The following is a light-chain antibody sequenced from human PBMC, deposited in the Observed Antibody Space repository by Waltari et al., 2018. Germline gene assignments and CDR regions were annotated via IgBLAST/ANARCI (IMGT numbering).Light chain of an antibody. CDR1: SRDVGGYNY. V-gene: IGLV2-11*01. J-gene: IGLJ2*01. CDR3: CSYAGSYTLI. CDR2: EVS. Sequence: QSALTQPRPVSGSPGQSVTISCTGTSRDVGGYNYVYWYQQHPGKVPNLIIFEVSTRPSVVPNRFSGSKSGNTASLTISGLLAEDEADYYCCSYAGSYTLIFGGGTKMTVL.